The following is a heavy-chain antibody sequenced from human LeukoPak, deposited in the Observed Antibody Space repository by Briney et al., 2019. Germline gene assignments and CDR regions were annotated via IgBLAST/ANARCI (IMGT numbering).Heavy chain of an antibody. V-gene: IGHV3-74*01. D-gene: IGHD1-26*01. CDR3: ARGGSPPEALGDAFDI. CDR1: GFTFSRYW. CDR2: IRSDEITT. Sequence: GGSLRLSCAASGFTFSRYWMHWVRQAPGKGLVWVSRIRSDEITTTYADSVKGRFTISRDNAKNTLYLQMNSRRADDTAVYYCARGGSPPEALGDAFDIWGQGTMVTVSS. J-gene: IGHJ3*02.